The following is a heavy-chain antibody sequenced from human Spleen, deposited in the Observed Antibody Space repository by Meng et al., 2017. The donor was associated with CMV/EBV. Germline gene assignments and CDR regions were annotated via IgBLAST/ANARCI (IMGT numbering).Heavy chain of an antibody. CDR2: IYYSGST. D-gene: IGHD1-1*01. Sequence: SETLSLTCTVSGGSISSYYWSWIRQPPGKGLEWIGYIYYSGSTTYNSSLKSRVTISVDTSKNQFSLKLSSVTAADTAVYFCARFSATGAYYYGMDVWGQGTTVTVSS. CDR1: GGSISSYY. V-gene: IGHV4-59*01. J-gene: IGHJ6*02. CDR3: ARFSATGAYYYGMDV.